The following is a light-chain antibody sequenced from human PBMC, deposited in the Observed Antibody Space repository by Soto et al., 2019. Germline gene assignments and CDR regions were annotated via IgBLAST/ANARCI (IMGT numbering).Light chain of an antibody. V-gene: IGKV3-20*01. CDR3: QQTSSTPT. Sequence: EIVLTQSPGTLSLSPGERATLSCRASQSVSSSYLAWYQQKPGQAPRLLIYGASSRATGIPDRFSGSGSGTDFTLTISRLEPEDFATYYCQQTSSTPTFGQGTKVE. CDR2: GAS. CDR1: QSVSSSY. J-gene: IGKJ1*01.